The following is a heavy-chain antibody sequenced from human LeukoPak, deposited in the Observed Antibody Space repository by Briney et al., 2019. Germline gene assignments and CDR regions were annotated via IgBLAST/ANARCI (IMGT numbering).Heavy chain of an antibody. CDR1: GFTFSSYS. Sequence: GGSLRLSCAASGFTFSSYSMHWVRQAPGKGLEWVAFISNDGRNKNYADSVQGRFTISRDNSKNTLYLQMNSLRAEDTAVYYCVRDDRGYSGYHFDYWGQGTLVTVSP. CDR3: VRDDRGYSGYHFDY. J-gene: IGHJ4*02. CDR2: ISNDGRNK. D-gene: IGHD5-12*01. V-gene: IGHV3-30*04.